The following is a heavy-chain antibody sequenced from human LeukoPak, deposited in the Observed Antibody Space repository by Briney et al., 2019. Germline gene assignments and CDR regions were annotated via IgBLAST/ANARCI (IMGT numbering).Heavy chain of an antibody. CDR3: ARAYQTDY. Sequence: GGSLRLSCAASGFTLRRSWMSWVRQAPGKGLEWVANINQDGSEKNYMDSVKGLFTITKDNAKTSLYLQMNSLRAEDTAVYYCARAYQTDYWGQGTLVTVSS. CDR1: GFTLRRSW. J-gene: IGHJ4*02. D-gene: IGHD2-2*01. V-gene: IGHV3-7*05. CDR2: INQDGSEK.